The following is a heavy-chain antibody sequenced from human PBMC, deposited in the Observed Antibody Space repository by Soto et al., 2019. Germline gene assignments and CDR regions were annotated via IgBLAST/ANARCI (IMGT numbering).Heavy chain of an antibody. CDR3: ARHSSGYYYSDY. J-gene: IGHJ4*02. Sequence: EVQLVESGGGLVQPGGSLRLSCAASGFTFSSYNMNWVRQAPGKGLEWVSSISSSSTYIYYADSVRGRFTISRDNAKNSLYLQMNSLRAEDTAVYYCARHSSGYYYSDYWGQGTLVTVSS. D-gene: IGHD3-22*01. CDR1: GFTFSSYN. V-gene: IGHV3-21*01. CDR2: ISSSSTYI.